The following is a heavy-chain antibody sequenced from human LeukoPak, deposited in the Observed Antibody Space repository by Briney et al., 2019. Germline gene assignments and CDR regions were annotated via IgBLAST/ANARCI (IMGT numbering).Heavy chain of an antibody. CDR2: ISEDGSNK. D-gene: IGHD6-13*01. CDR1: GFTFSRYG. V-gene: IGHV3-30*18. J-gene: IGHJ4*02. CDR3: AKDRETTASGTFDY. Sequence: GGSLRLSCAASGFTFSRYGMHCVRQAPGKGLEWVAVISEDGSNKYYEDSVKGRFTISRDNSNNTLYLQMNSLRAEDTAVYYCAKDRETTASGTFDYWGQGTLVTVSS.